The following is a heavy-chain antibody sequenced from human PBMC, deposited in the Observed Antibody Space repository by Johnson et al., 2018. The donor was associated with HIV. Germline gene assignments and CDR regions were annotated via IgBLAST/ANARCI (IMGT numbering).Heavy chain of an antibody. CDR3: ARASSIAARGADAFDI. Sequence: QMQLVESGGGVVQPGRSLRLSCAASGFTFSSYAMHWVRQAPGKGLEWVSLIYSGDTTYYAYSVKGRFTISRANSKNTLYLQMNSLRAEDTAVYYCARASSIAARGADAFDIWGQGTMVTVSS. J-gene: IGHJ3*02. CDR2: IYSGDTT. CDR1: GFTFSSYA. V-gene: IGHV3-NL1*01. D-gene: IGHD6-25*01.